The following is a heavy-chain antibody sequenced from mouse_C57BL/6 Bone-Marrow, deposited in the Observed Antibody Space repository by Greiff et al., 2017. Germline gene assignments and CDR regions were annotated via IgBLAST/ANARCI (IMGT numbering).Heavy chain of an antibody. V-gene: IGHV6-6*01. Sequence: EVMLVESGGGLVQPGGSMKLSCAASGFTFSDAWMDWVRQSPEKGLEWVAEIRNKANNHATYYAESVKGRFTISRDDSKSSVYLQMNSLRAEDTGIYYCTRGATVVARYARDYWGQGTSVTVSS. J-gene: IGHJ4*01. D-gene: IGHD1-1*01. CDR3: TRGATVVARYARDY. CDR2: IRNKANNHAT. CDR1: GFTFSDAW.